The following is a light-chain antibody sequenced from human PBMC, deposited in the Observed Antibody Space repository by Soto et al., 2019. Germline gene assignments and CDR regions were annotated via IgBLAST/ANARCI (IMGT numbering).Light chain of an antibody. CDR3: QQYNSYSPIT. CDR1: QSISSW. J-gene: IGKJ5*01. Sequence: DIEMTQSPSTLSTSVGDRVTITCRASQSISSWLAWYQQKPGKAPKLLIYKASSLESGVPSRFSGSGSGTEFTLTISSLQPDDFATYYCQQYNSYSPITFGQGTRLDIK. V-gene: IGKV1-5*03. CDR2: KAS.